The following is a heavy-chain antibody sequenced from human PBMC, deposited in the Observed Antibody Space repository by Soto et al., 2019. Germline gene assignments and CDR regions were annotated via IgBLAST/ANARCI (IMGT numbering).Heavy chain of an antibody. CDR1: GFTFSSYG. J-gene: IGHJ4*02. D-gene: IGHD6-19*01. Sequence: GGSLRLSCAASGFTFSSYGMHWVRQAPGKGLEWVAVISYDGSNKYYADSVKGRFTISRDNSKNTLYLQMNSLRAEDTAVYYCARHAVHSSGFTDYWGQGTLVTVSS. CDR2: ISYDGSNK. V-gene: IGHV3-30*03. CDR3: ARHAVHSSGFTDY.